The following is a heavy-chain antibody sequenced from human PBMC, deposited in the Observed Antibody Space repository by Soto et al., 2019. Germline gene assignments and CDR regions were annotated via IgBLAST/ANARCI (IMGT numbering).Heavy chain of an antibody. CDR2: ISGSGGST. CDR3: AKDRERVAVAGTPFYFQH. V-gene: IGHV3-23*01. Sequence: GGSLRLSCAASGFTFSSYAMSWVRQAPGKGLEWVSAISGSGGSTYYADSVKGRFTISRDNSKNTLYLQMNSLRAEDTAVYYGAKDRERVAVAGTPFYFQHWGQGTLVTVSS. D-gene: IGHD6-19*01. CDR1: GFTFSSYA. J-gene: IGHJ1*01.